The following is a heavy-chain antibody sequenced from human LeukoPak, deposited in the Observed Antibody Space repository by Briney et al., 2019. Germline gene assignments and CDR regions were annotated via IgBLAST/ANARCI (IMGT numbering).Heavy chain of an antibody. CDR3: ARVVRGVVTSNWFDP. CDR1: GDSLNTYY. CDR2: VASSGTS. Sequence: PSETLSLTCTVSGDSLNTYYWTWIRQTPGKELEWSGFVASSGTSNYNPSLKSRVSISIDTSKNQFSLALTSVTPADTAVYYCARVVRGVVTSNWFDPWGQGTLVSVPS. V-gene: IGHV4-59*01. D-gene: IGHD2-21*02. J-gene: IGHJ5*02.